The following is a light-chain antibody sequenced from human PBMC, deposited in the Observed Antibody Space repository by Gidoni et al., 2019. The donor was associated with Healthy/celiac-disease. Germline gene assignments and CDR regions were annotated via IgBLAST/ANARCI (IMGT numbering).Light chain of an antibody. CDR3: QQYNNWPGT. V-gene: IGKV3-15*01. CDR2: GAS. J-gene: IGKJ1*01. CDR1: QSVSSN. Sequence: EIVMTQSPATLSVSPGERATLSCRASQSVSSNFAWYQQKPGQAPRLLIYGASTRDTGIPARFSGSGSGTEFTLTISSLQSEDFAVYYCQQYNNWPGTFGQGTKVEIK.